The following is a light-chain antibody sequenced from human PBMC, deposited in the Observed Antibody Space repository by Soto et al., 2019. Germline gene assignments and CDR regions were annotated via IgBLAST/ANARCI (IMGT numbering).Light chain of an antibody. CDR1: SSDVGGYNY. CDR2: EVT. J-gene: IGLJ1*01. Sequence: QSALTQPPSASGAPGQSVVISCTGTSSDVGGYNYVSWYQQHPGKAPKLAIYEVTKQPSGVPDRFSGSNSGNTASLTVSGVQAGDEADYYCGSDAGSDTLYVLGTGTKLTVL. V-gene: IGLV2-8*01. CDR3: GSDAGSDTLYV.